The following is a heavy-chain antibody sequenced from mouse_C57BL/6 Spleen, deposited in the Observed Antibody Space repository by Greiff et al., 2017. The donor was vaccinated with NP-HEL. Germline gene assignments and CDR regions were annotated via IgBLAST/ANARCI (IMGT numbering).Heavy chain of an antibody. V-gene: IGHV14-4*01. D-gene: IGHD2-4*01. CDR3: TTGDYD. CDR1: GFNIKDDY. J-gene: IGHJ2*01. CDR2: IDPENGDT. Sequence: EVKLMESGAELVRPGASVKLSCTASGFNIKDDYMHWVKQRPEQGLEWIGWIDPENGDTEYASKFQGKATITADTSSNTAYLQLSSLTSEDTAVYYCTTGDYDWGQGTTLTVSS.